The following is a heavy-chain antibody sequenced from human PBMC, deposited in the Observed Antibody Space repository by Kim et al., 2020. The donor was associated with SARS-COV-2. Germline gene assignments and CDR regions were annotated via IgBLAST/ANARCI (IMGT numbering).Heavy chain of an antibody. V-gene: IGHV3-15*01. Sequence: AAPVKGRFTISRDDSKNTLYLQMNSLKTEDTAVYYCTTDESYYYYYGMDVWGQGTTVTVSS. J-gene: IGHJ6*02. CDR3: TTDESYYYYYGMDV.